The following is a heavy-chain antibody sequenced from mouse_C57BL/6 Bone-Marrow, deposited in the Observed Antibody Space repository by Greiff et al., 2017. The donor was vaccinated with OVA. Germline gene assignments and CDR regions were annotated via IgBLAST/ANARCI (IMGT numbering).Heavy chain of an antibody. J-gene: IGHJ1*03. CDR1: GYAFSSYW. CDR2: IYPGDGDT. V-gene: IGHV1-82*01. CDR3: SRFYDEYAWYFDV. D-gene: IGHD2-4*01. Sequence: VQLQESGPDLVKPGASVKISCKASGYAFSSYWMNWVKQRPGKGLEWIGRIYPGDGDTYYSGKFKGKATLTADKSSSTAYLQLSSLTSEDAAVYYCSRFYDEYAWYFDVWGTGTTVTVSS.